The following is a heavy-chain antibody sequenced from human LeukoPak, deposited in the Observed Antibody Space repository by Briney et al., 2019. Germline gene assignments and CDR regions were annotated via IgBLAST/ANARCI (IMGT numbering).Heavy chain of an antibody. CDR1: GFSFSNYG. J-gene: IGHJ4*02. V-gene: IGHV3-23*01. CDR2: ISGSGGGT. CDR3: AKSRGPGYSMGYEPDY. D-gene: IGHD5-18*01. Sequence: GGSLRLSCAASGFSFSNYGLNWLRQTPGKGLEWVSAISGSGGGTFYAPSVKGRFTIFRDNSKDTLFLQMNGLTAEDTATYYCAKSRGPGYSMGYEPDYWGQGTLVIVSA.